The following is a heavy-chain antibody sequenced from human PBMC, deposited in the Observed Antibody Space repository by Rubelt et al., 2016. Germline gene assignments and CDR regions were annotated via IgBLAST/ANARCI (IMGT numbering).Heavy chain of an antibody. V-gene: IGHV3-48*01. D-gene: IGHD1-26*01. CDR3: ARDRASGSNSLLGWTPLAY. CDR2: ITSSSSTI. Sequence: GGGLEWVSYITSSSSTIFYAASVRGRFTISRDNARNSLFLQMNSLRVEDTAVYYCARDRASGSNSLLGWTPLAYWGQGTLVTVSS. J-gene: IGHJ4*02.